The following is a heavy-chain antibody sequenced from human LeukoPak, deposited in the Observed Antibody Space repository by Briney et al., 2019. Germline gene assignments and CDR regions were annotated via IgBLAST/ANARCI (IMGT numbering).Heavy chain of an antibody. J-gene: IGHJ4*02. CDR1: GGTFSSYA. CDR3: ARAHFGDSSGYAFDY. Sequence: GASVKVSCKASGGTFSSYAISWVRQAPGQGLEWMGRIIPIFGTANYAQKFQGRVTITTDESTSTAYMELNSLRSEDTAVYYCARAHFGDSSGYAFDYWGQGTLVTVSS. D-gene: IGHD3-22*01. CDR2: IIPIFGTA. V-gene: IGHV1-69*05.